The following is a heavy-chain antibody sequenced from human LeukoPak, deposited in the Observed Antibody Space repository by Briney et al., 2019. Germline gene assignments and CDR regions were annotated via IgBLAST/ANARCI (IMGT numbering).Heavy chain of an antibody. CDR2: INHSGST. CDR3: ARVAYPRSYPYYYYYYMDV. J-gene: IGHJ6*03. CDR1: GFTFSSYS. D-gene: IGHD2-2*02. V-gene: IGHV4-34*01. Sequence: PGGSLRLSCAASGFTFSSYSMNWVRQPPGKGLEWIGEINHSGSTNYNPSLKSRVTISVDTSKNQFSLKLSSVTAADTAVYYCARVAYPRSYPYYYYYYMDVWGKGTTVTVSS.